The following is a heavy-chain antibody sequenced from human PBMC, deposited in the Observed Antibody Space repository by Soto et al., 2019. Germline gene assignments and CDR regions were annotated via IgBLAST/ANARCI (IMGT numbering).Heavy chain of an antibody. Sequence: EVQLVESGGGLVKPGGSLRLSRAASGFTFSSYSMNWVRQAPGKGLEWVSSISSSSSYIYYADSVKGRFTISRDNAKNSLYLQMNSLRAEDTAVYYCARARGATIVGAFDIWGQGTMVTVSS. V-gene: IGHV3-21*01. J-gene: IGHJ3*02. CDR3: ARARGATIVGAFDI. CDR1: GFTFSSYS. D-gene: IGHD1-26*01. CDR2: ISSSSSYI.